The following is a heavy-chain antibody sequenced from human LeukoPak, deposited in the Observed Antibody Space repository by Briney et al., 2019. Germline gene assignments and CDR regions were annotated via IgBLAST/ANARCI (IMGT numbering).Heavy chain of an antibody. CDR2: INPNSGGT. CDR3: ARSLLSGIFGY. V-gene: IGHV1-2*02. J-gene: IGHJ4*02. D-gene: IGHD3-9*01. CDR1: GYTFTGYY. Sequence: ASVKVSCKASGYTFTGYYMHWVRQAPGQGLEWMGWINPNSGGTNYAQNFQGRVTMTRDTSISTAYMELSRLRSDDTAVYYCARSLLSGIFGYWGQGTLVTVSS.